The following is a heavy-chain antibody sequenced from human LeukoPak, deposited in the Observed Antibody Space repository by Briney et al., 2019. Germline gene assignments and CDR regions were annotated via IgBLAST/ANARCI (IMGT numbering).Heavy chain of an antibody. Sequence: GESLKISCKGSGYSFTSYWIGWVRQMPGKGLEWMGIIYPGDSDTRYGPSFQGQVTISADKSISTAFLQWNSLKASDTAMYYCAREGRDGFRIIDYWGQGTLVTVSS. CDR2: IYPGDSDT. CDR3: AREGRDGFRIIDY. V-gene: IGHV5-51*01. D-gene: IGHD5-24*01. J-gene: IGHJ4*02. CDR1: GYSFTSYW.